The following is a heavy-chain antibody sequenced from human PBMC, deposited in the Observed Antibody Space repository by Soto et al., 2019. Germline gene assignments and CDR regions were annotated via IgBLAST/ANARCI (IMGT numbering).Heavy chain of an antibody. V-gene: IGHV3-23*01. D-gene: IGHD1-26*01. Sequence: GALRLSCAASGFTFSSYAMSWVRQAPEKGLEWVSAISGSCGSTYYADSVKGRFTISRDNSKNTLYLQMNSLRSEDTAVYYCAKDGRGNFDYWGQGTLVTVSS. CDR2: ISGSCGST. CDR3: AKDGRGNFDY. J-gene: IGHJ4*02. CDR1: GFTFSSYA.